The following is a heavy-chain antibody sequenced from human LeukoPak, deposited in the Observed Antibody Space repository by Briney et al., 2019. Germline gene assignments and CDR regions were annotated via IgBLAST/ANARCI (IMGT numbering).Heavy chain of an antibody. Sequence: GGSLRLSCAASGFTFSSYAMSWVRQAPGKGLEWVSAISGSGGSTHYADSVKGRFTISRDNSKNTLYLQMNSLRAEDTAVYYCAKVKTYYYDSSGYPDAFDTWGQGTMVTVSS. V-gene: IGHV3-23*01. D-gene: IGHD3-22*01. J-gene: IGHJ3*02. CDR2: ISGSGGST. CDR1: GFTFSSYA. CDR3: AKVKTYYYDSSGYPDAFDT.